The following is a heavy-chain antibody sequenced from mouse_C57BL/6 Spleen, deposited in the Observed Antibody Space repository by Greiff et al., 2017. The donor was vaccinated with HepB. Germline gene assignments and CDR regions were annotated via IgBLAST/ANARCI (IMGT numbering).Heavy chain of an antibody. D-gene: IGHD1-1*01. V-gene: IGHV1-67*01. CDR3: ARAGSLGRFAY. CDR1: GYTFTAYA. J-gene: IGHJ3*01. CDR2: ISPYYGDT. Sequence: QVQLQQSGPELVKPGASVKISCKASGYTFTAYAMDWVKQSHGKSLEWIGVISPYYGDTSYNQKFKGKATLTVEKSSSTAYMELARLTSDDSAVYYCARAGSLGRFAYWGQGTPLTVSA.